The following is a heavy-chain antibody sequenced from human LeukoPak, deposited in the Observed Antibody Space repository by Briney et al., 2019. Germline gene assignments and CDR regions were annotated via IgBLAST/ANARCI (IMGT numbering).Heavy chain of an antibody. Sequence: QPGGSLRLSCAASGFIFSTYWMSWVRQAPGKGLEWVANIKQDGSEKYYVDSVKGRFTIPRDNAKNSLYLQMNSLRAEDTAVYYCARDLEYNSASYGMDVWGQGTTVTVPS. CDR1: GFIFSTYW. J-gene: IGHJ6*02. D-gene: IGHD1-1*01. CDR3: ARDLEYNSASYGMDV. V-gene: IGHV3-7*05. CDR2: IKQDGSEK.